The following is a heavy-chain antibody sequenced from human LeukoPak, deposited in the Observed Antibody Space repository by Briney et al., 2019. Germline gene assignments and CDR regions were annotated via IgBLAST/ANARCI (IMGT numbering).Heavy chain of an antibody. CDR2: ISYDGSNK. CDR3: AKEEGSSWYGYNWFDP. CDR1: GFTFSSYA. D-gene: IGHD6-13*01. V-gene: IGHV3-30-3*01. J-gene: IGHJ5*02. Sequence: GGSLRLSCAASGFTFSSYAMHWVRQAPGKGLEWVAVISYDGSNKYYADSVKGRFTISRDNSKNTLSLQMNSLRAEDTAVYYCAKEEGSSWYGYNWFDPWGQGTLVTVSS.